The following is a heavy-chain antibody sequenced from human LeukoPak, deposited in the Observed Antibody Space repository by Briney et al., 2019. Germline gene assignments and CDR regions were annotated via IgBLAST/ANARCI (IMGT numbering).Heavy chain of an antibody. CDR3: ARHDDGDYGNDN. CDR1: GFTFSGSA. J-gene: IGHJ4*02. D-gene: IGHD4-17*01. Sequence: PGGSLKLSCAASGFTFSGSAMHWVRQASGKGLEWVGLIRSKANSYATAYGASVKGRFTISRDDSKNTACLQMNSLKTEDTAVYYCARHDDGDYGNDNWGQGTLVTVSS. V-gene: IGHV3-73*01. CDR2: IRSKANSYAT.